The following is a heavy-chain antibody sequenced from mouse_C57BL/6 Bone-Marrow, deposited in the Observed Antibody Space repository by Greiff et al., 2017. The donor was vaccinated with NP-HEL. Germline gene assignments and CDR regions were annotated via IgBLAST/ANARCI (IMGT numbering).Heavy chain of an antibody. J-gene: IGHJ2*01. D-gene: IGHD2-5*01. CDR2: ISSGGSYT. CDR1: GFTFSSYG. Sequence: EVLLVESGGDLVKPGGSLKLSCAASGFTFSSYGMSWVRQTPDKRLEWVATISSGGSYTYYTDSVKGRFTISRDNAKNTLYLKMSSLKSEDTARYYFARHPAYYSNFDYRGPGTTLAVSS. CDR3: ARHPAYYSNFDY. V-gene: IGHV5-6*01.